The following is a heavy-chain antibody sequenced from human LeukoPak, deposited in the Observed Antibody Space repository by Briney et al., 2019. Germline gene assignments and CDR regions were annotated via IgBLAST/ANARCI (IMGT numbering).Heavy chain of an antibody. D-gene: IGHD3-9*01. CDR1: GYSFTSYW. CDR3: ARHRGGRYFGQPLDY. J-gene: IGHJ4*02. V-gene: IGHV5-51*01. Sequence: GESLKISCKGSGYSFTSYWIGWVRQMPGKGLEWMGIIYPGDSDTRYSPSFQGQVTISADKSISTAYLQWSSLKASDTAMYYCARHRGGRYFGQPLDYWGQGTLVTVSS. CDR2: IYPGDSDT.